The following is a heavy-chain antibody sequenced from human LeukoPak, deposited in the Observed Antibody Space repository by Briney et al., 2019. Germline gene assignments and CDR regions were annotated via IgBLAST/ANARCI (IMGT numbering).Heavy chain of an antibody. V-gene: IGHV3-11*01. CDR2: ISSSGSTI. D-gene: IGHD2-2*01. CDR1: GFNFSDYY. CDR3: ARAYQLPANWFDP. Sequence: PGGPLRLSCGASGFNFSDYYMSWLRQAPGKGLEWVSYISSSGSTIYYADSVKGRSTISRDNAKNSLYLQMNSLRAEDTAVYYCARAYQLPANWFDPWGQGTLVTVSS. J-gene: IGHJ5*02.